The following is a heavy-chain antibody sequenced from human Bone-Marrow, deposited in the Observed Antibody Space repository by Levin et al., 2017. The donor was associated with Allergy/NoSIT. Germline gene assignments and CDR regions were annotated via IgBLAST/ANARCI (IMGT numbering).Heavy chain of an antibody. CDR1: GFTFSSYS. CDR2: IGGNGIST. CDR3: AKEPAYCGGDCCSLLDY. D-gene: IGHD2-21*02. J-gene: IGHJ4*02. V-gene: IGHV3-23*01. Sequence: GGSLRLSCAASGFTFSSYSMSWVRQAPGKGLEWVSLIGGNGISTYYADSGKGRFTISRDNSKNTLYLQMNSPRAEDTAVYYCAKEPAYCGGDCCSLLDYWGQGTLVTVSS.